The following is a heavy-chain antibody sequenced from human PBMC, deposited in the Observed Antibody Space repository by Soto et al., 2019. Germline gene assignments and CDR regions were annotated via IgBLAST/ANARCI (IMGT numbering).Heavy chain of an antibody. CDR2: INHSGST. CDR3: ARGLHYYGSGSRLNWFDP. V-gene: IGHV4-34*01. CDR1: GGSFSGYY. J-gene: IGHJ5*02. D-gene: IGHD3-10*01. Sequence: SETLSLTCAVYGGSFSGYYWSWIRQPPGKGLEWIGEINHSGSTNYNPSLKSRVTISVDTSKNQFSLKLSSVTAADTAVYYCARGLHYYGSGSRLNWFDPWGQGTLVT.